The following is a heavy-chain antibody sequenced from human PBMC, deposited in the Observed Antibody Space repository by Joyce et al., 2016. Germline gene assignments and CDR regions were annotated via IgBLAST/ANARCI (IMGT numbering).Heavy chain of an antibody. CDR2: INPKNGVT. CDR3: ARDTSSGATFDY. D-gene: IGHD6-19*01. J-gene: IGHJ4*02. V-gene: IGHV1-2*02. Sequence: QVQLVQSGAEVKKPGASVKVSCKTSGSTLTGYFLHWVRRAPGQGLEWMGWINPKNGVTKYAQKFKGRVTMTRDPATNTEYMELRSLRYDDTAIYYCARDTSSGATFDYWGQGTLVTVSS. CDR1: GSTLTGYF.